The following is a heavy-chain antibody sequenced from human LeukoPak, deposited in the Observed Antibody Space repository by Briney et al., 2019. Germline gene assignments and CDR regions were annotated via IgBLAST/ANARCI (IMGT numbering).Heavy chain of an antibody. CDR1: GGSISSSSYY. V-gene: IGHV4-61*01. CDR2: IYYSGST. J-gene: IGHJ3*02. CDR3: ARVLNSSGWYFAFDI. Sequence: SETLSLTCTVSGGSISSSSYYWSWIRQPPGKGLEWIGYIYYSGSTNYNPSLKSRVTISVDTSKNQFSLKLSSVTAADTAVYYCARVLNSSGWYFAFDIWGQGTMVTVSS. D-gene: IGHD6-19*01.